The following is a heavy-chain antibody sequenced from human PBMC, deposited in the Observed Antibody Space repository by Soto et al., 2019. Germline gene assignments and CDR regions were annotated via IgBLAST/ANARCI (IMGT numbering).Heavy chain of an antibody. V-gene: IGHV3-23*01. CDR3: AKDPDYPRDYFHY. J-gene: IGHJ4*02. CDR2: VSANGQGI. CDR1: GFTFSSSA. Sequence: AAALSLSRGASGFTFSSSAKSWVRLAPDKGLEWVSAVSANGQGIYYADPVRVRFTISRDNSKKTVFLHMDSLTAEDTAAYYCAKDPDYPRDYFHYWGQGTLVPVSS. D-gene: IGHD3-10*01.